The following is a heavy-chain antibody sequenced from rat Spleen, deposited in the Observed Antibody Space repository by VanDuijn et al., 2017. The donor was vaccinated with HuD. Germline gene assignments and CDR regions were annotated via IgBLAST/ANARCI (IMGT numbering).Heavy chain of an antibody. Sequence: QVQLKESGPGLVQPSQTLSLTCTVSGFSLTNFGVTWVRQPPGKGLAWIGAIGSGGSTDYNAALKSRLSISRDTSKSQVFLKMNSLQTEDTAIYFCIRESLPGYNSHWFVYWGQGTLVTVSS. J-gene: IGHJ3*01. V-gene: IGHV2-15*01. CDR1: GFSLTNFG. CDR3: IRESLPGYNSHWFVY. D-gene: IGHD1-4*01. CDR2: IGSGGST.